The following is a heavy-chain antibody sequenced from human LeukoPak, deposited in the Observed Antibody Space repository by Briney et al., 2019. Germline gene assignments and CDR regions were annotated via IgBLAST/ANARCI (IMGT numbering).Heavy chain of an antibody. CDR3: AKERQTGDYFTSDF. Sequence: GGSLRLSCAASGFSFSTYTMNWVRQAPGNGLEWVSAINGRGDSTFYADSVKGQFTISRDNSKSTVYLQMNSLRADDTAVHYCAKERQTGDYFTSDFWGQGTLVTVSS. V-gene: IGHV3-23*01. J-gene: IGHJ4*02. CDR1: GFSFSTYT. CDR2: INGRGDST. D-gene: IGHD4-17*01.